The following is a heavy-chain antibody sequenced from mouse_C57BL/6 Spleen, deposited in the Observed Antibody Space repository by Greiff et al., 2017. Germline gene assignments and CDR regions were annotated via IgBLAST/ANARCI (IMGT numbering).Heavy chain of an antibody. CDR3: AGGDDCDAVYYAMDD. CDR2: IDPSDSYT. D-gene: IGHD2-4*01. CDR1: GYTFTSYW. J-gene: IGHJ4*01. Sequence: QVQLQQPGAELVRPGTSVKLSCKASGYTFTSYWMHWVKQRPGQGLEWIGVIDPSDSYTNYNQKFKGKATLTVDTSSSTANMQLSSLTSEDSAVYYCAGGDDCDAVYYAMDDWGQGTSVTVSS. V-gene: IGHV1-59*01.